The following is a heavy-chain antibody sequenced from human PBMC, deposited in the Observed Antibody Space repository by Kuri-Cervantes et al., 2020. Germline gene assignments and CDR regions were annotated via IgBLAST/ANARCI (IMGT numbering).Heavy chain of an antibody. V-gene: IGHV3-30*18. D-gene: IGHD5-18*01. J-gene: IGHJ6*02. Sequence: GESLEISCAASGFAFSSYGMHWVRQAPGKGLEWVAVISYDGSNKYYADSVKGRFTISRDNSKNTLYLQMNSLRAEDTAVYYCAKDRYSYGLGYYYYGMDVWGQGTTVTVSS. CDR3: AKDRYSYGLGYYYYGMDV. CDR1: GFAFSSYG. CDR2: ISYDGSNK.